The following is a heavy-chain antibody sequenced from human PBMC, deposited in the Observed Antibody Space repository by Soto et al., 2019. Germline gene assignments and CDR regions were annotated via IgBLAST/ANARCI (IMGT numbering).Heavy chain of an antibody. Sequence: GGSLRLSCAASGFTFSSYAMSWVRQSPGKGLEWVSAISGSGGSTYYADSVKGRFTISRDNSKNTLYLQMNSLRAEDTAVYYCAKSGFDYDSDDWFDPWGQGTLVTVSS. CDR1: GFTFSSYA. J-gene: IGHJ5*02. CDR2: ISGSGGST. V-gene: IGHV3-23*01. D-gene: IGHD3-22*01. CDR3: AKSGFDYDSDDWFDP.